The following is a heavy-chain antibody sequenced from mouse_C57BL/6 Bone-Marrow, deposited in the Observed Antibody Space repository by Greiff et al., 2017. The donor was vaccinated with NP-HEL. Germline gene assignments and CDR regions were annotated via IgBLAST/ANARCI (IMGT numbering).Heavy chain of an antibody. CDR1: GYTFTSYW. D-gene: IGHD2-3*01. CDR2: IHPNSGST. CDR3: ARDGYYVYFDY. Sequence: QVQLQQPGAELVKPGASVKLSCKDSGYTFTSYWMHWVKQRPGQGLEWIGMIHPNSGSTNYNEKFKSKATLTVDKSSSTAYMQLSSLTSEDSAVYYCARDGYYVYFDYWGQGTTLTVSS. J-gene: IGHJ2*01. V-gene: IGHV1-64*01.